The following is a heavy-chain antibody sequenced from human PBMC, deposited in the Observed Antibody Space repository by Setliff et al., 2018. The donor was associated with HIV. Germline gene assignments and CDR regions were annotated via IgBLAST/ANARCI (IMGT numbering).Heavy chain of an antibody. V-gene: IGHV4-59*11. Sequence: PSETLSLTCTVSGDSISSHYWNWIRQPPGKALEWIGYIYYSGSTNYNPSFKSRVTISVDRSKRQFSLNLSSVTAADTAVYYCTRGGSMTTLTTWGQGTLVTVSS. CDR1: GDSISSHY. J-gene: IGHJ4*02. D-gene: IGHD4-4*01. CDR3: TRGGSMTTLTT. CDR2: IYYSGST.